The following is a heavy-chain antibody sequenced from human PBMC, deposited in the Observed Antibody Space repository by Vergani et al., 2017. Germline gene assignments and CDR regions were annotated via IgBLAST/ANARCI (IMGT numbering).Heavy chain of an antibody. Sequence: QLQLQESGPGLLKPSETLSLTCSVSGTSISGSSDYWGWIRQPPGKGLEWIGSIFYTGTSYYNPSLESRATNSVDTSKNQFSLKLKSVTAADTAVYYCASTGDYGDYYSYGMDVWGQGTSVTVSS. D-gene: IGHD4/OR15-4a*01. CDR1: GTSISGSSDY. CDR3: ASTGDYGDYYSYGMDV. CDR2: IFYTGTS. J-gene: IGHJ6*02. V-gene: IGHV4-39*01.